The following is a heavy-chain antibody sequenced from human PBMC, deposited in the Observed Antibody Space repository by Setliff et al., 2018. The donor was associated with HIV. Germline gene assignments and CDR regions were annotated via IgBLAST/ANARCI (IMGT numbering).Heavy chain of an antibody. V-gene: IGHV4-61*10. J-gene: IGHJ5*02. CDR2: IYYSGST. Sequence: PSETLSLTCSVSGGSIVGGSYYWSWIRQPAGKGLEWIGYIYYSGSTSYNPSLKSRLTMSVDTSKNQFSLKLSSVTAADTAVYYCAGPGGALGTWGQG. CDR3: AGPGGALGT. CDR1: GGSIVGGSYY. D-gene: IGHD1-26*01.